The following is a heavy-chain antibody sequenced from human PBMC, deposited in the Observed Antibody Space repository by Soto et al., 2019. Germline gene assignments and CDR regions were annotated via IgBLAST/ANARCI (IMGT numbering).Heavy chain of an antibody. J-gene: IGHJ6*03. CDR3: AKDGCSGGGCYPSGYYYYMDV. CDR2: ISGSGGST. V-gene: IGHV3-23*01. D-gene: IGHD2-15*01. Sequence: CVSAISGSGGSTYYADSVKGRFTISRDNSKNTLYLQMNSLRAEDTAVYYCAKDGCSGGGCYPSGYYYYMDVWGKGTTVTVSS.